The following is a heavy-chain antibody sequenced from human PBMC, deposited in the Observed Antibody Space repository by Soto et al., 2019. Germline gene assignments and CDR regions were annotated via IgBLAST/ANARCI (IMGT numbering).Heavy chain of an antibody. V-gene: IGHV1-2*02. Sequence: QVQLVQSGAEVKKPGASVKVSCKTSGYTFIGYYVNWVRQAPGQGLEWMGWVNPHTGGTHYAQKFDGRVTMTRDTSTYTAYMELSGLKFDDTATYFCARVMAYEQQLVPFDYWGQGTLVTVSS. D-gene: IGHD6-13*01. CDR2: VNPHTGGT. CDR3: ARVMAYEQQLVPFDY. J-gene: IGHJ4*02. CDR1: GYTFIGYY.